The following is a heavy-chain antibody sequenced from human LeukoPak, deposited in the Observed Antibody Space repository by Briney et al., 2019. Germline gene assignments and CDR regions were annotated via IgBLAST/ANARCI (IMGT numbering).Heavy chain of an antibody. V-gene: IGHV3-7*01. Sequence: GGSLRLSCAASGFTFSSYWMSWVRQAPGKGLEWVANMKHDGSEKYYVDSVKGRFTISRDNSKNTLYLQMNSLRAEDTAVYYCARDPYGDYVYAFDIWGQGTMVTVSS. CDR1: GFTFSSYW. D-gene: IGHD4-17*01. CDR2: MKHDGSEK. CDR3: ARDPYGDYVYAFDI. J-gene: IGHJ3*02.